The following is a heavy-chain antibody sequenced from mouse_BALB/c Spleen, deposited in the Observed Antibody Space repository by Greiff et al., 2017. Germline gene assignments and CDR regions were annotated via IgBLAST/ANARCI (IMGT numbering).Heavy chain of an antibody. Sequence: QVQLQQSGAELVRPGTSVKVSCKASGYAFTNYLIEWVKQRPGQGLEWIGVINPGSGGTNYNEKFKGKTTLTADKSSSTAYMQLSSLTSDDSAVYFCARRTTATDDWGQGTTLTVSS. CDR2: INPGSGGT. CDR1: GYAFTNYL. V-gene: IGHV1-54*01. J-gene: IGHJ2*01. CDR3: ARRTTATDD. D-gene: IGHD1-2*01.